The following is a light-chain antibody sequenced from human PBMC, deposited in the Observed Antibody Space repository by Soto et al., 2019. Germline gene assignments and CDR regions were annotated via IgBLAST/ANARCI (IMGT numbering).Light chain of an antibody. CDR1: QSISSW. J-gene: IGKJ1*01. Sequence: IQMNQSPSTLSASVGGRVTITCRASQSISSWLSWYQQKPGKAPKLLIYDASSLQSGVPSRFSGSGSGTEFTLTISGLQPDDFATYYCQHYNTYSTWTFGQGTKVDIK. CDR3: QHYNTYSTWT. CDR2: DAS. V-gene: IGKV1-5*01.